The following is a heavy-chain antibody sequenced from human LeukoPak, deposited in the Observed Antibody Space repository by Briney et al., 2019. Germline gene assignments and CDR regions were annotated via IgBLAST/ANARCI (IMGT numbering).Heavy chain of an antibody. CDR2: IGVGGDT. CDR3: AKAFDYNGLRGEGGSFDC. D-gene: IGHD4-11*01. J-gene: IGHJ4*02. Sequence: GGSLRLSCVASGFNFSKNDMHWVRQTTERGLEWVSDIGVGGDTYYADPVKGRFTISRENGKNSVYLQMNSLRAGDTALYFCAKAFDYNGLRGEGGSFDCWGQGALVTVSS. CDR1: GFNFSKND. V-gene: IGHV3-13*01.